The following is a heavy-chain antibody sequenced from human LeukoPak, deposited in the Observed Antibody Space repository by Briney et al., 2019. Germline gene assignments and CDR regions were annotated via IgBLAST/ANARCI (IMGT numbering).Heavy chain of an antibody. CDR3: ARLSLYPSGVVDY. D-gene: IGHD3-16*01. Sequence: SETLSLTCTVSGGSISSHYWSWIRQPPGKGLEWIGYIYYSGSTNYNPSLKSRVTISVDTSKNQFSLKLSSVTAADTAVYYCARLSLYPSGVVDYWGQGTLVTVSS. CDR2: IYYSGST. CDR1: GGSISSHY. J-gene: IGHJ4*02. V-gene: IGHV4-59*11.